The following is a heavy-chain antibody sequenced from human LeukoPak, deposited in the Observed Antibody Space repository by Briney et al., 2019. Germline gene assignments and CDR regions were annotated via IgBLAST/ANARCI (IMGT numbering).Heavy chain of an antibody. J-gene: IGHJ4*02. CDR1: GGSISSYY. D-gene: IGHD3-10*01. V-gene: IGHV4-59*01. CDR2: VFYSGSN. CDR3: ARADNYGSDPYRY. Sequence: SETLSLTCTVSGGSISSYYWSWIRQPPGKGLEWIGYVFYSGSNRYNPSFRGRVTMSIDTSKNQFSLKLTSVTAADTAVYYCARADNYGSDPYRYWGQRTLVTVSS.